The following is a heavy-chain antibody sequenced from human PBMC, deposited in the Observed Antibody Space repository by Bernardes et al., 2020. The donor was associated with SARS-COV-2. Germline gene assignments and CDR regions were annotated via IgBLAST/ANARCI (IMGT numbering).Heavy chain of an antibody. D-gene: IGHD3-3*01. Sequence: GGSLRLSCAASGFPFGSYWMTWVRQAPGMGLEWVANINQDDTEKYYVDSVKGRFTISRDNTKNSLYLQMKSLRAEDTALDYCSRDFGGGANDFWGEGTLVTVSS. V-gene: IGHV3-7*01. CDR3: SRDFGGGANDF. J-gene: IGHJ4*02. CDR1: GFPFGSYW. CDR2: INQDDTEK.